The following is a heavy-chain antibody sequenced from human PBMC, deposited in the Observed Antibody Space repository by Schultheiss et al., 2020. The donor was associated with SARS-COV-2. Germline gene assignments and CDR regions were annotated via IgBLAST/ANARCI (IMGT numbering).Heavy chain of an antibody. J-gene: IGHJ6*02. V-gene: IGHV4-34*01. Sequence: SETLSLTCAVYGGSFSGYYWSWIRQPPGKGLEWIGEINHSGSTKYNPSLKSRVTISRDTSKKQFSLRLSSVTATDTAVYYCARGWGYCTNGVCYTFHYYGMDVWGQGTTVTVSS. D-gene: IGHD2-8*01. CDR3: ARGWGYCTNGVCYTFHYYGMDV. CDR1: GGSFSGYY. CDR2: INHSGST.